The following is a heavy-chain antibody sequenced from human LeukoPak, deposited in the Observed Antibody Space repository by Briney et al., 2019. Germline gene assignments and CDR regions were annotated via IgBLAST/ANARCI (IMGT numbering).Heavy chain of an antibody. D-gene: IGHD5-24*01. CDR1: GVYISSYY. CDR2: IYTRGST. CDR3: ARGDGYNRY. J-gene: IGHJ4*02. V-gene: IGHV4-4*07. Sequence: SETLSLTCTVSGVYISSYYWNWLRQPAGEGLAWIGRIYTRGSTNYNSSLKSRVTMSVDTSKNQFSLKLSSVTAADTAVYYCARGDGYNRYWGQGTLVTVS.